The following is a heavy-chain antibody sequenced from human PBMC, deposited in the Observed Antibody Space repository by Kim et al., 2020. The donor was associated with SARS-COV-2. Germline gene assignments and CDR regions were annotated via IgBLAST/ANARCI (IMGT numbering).Heavy chain of an antibody. D-gene: IGHD3-22*01. V-gene: IGHV3-23*01. Sequence: RFTISRDNYKNTLYLQMNSLRAEDTAVYYCAKSYYYDSSGYYRNKGGFDYWGQGTLVTVSS. J-gene: IGHJ4*02. CDR3: AKSYYYDSSGYYRNKGGFDY.